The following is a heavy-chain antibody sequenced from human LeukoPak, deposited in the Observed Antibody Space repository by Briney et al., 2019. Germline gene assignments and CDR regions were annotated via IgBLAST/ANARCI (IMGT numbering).Heavy chain of an antibody. CDR3: ARVCEGELAPYLEY. V-gene: IGHV4-39*06. J-gene: IGHJ4*02. D-gene: IGHD3-16*01. CDR1: GGSISSSSYY. Sequence: SETLSPTCTVSGGSISSSSYYWGWIRDPPVNGLEWIGSIYDSGSTHYNPSLKTRVTISRHTSKNQFTLKLSSVTAPDTAVYYCARVCEGELAPYLEYWGQGPLVTVSS. CDR2: IYDSGST.